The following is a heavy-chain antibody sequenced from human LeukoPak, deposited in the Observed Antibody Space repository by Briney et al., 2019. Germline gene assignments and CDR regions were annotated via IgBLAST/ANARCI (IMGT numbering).Heavy chain of an antibody. Sequence: GGSLRLSCAAPGFTFSSYAMSWVRQAPGKGLEWVSAISGSGVSTYYADSVKGRFTISRDTSKNTLYLQMNSLRAEDTAVYFCAKDLLSGWYYFDYWGQGTLVTVSS. CDR1: GFTFSSYA. CDR2: ISGSGVST. D-gene: IGHD6-19*01. J-gene: IGHJ4*02. CDR3: AKDLLSGWYYFDY. V-gene: IGHV3-23*01.